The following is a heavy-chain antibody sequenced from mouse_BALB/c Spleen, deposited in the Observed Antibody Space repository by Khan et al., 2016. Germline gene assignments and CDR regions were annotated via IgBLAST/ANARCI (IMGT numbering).Heavy chain of an antibody. CDR2: IDPANGNT. Sequence: VQLQQSGAELVKPGASVKLSCTASGFNINDTYMHWVKQRPEQGLEWIGRIDPANGNTKYDPKFQGKATITADTSSNTAYLQLSSLTSEDTAVYYCASYGSSYWYFDVWGAGTTVTVSS. V-gene: IGHV14-3*02. CDR1: GFNINDTY. J-gene: IGHJ1*01. CDR3: ASYGSSYWYFDV. D-gene: IGHD1-1*01.